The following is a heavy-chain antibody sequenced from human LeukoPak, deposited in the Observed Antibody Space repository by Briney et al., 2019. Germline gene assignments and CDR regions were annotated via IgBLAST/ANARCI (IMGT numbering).Heavy chain of an antibody. V-gene: IGHV4-59*01. CDR1: GGSISSYY. CDR2: IYYSGST. J-gene: IGHJ3*02. Sequence: PSETLSLTCTVSGGSISSYYWSWIRQPPGKGLEWIGYIYYSGSTNYNPSLKSRVTISVDTSKNQFSLKLSSVTAADTAVYYCARDIAARPGPAFDIWGQGTMVTVSS. D-gene: IGHD6-6*01. CDR3: ARDIAARPGPAFDI.